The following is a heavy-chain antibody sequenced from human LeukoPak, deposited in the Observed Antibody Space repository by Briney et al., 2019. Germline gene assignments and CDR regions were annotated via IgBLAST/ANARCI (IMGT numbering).Heavy chain of an antibody. J-gene: IGHJ4*02. D-gene: IGHD3-22*01. Sequence: GASVKVSCKASGYTFTSYGISWVRQAPGQGLEWMGWISAYNGNTNYAQKLQVRVTMTTDTSTSTAYMELRSLRSDDTSVYYCARDRPSYYDSSGYYCWGQGTLVTVSS. V-gene: IGHV1-18*01. CDR3: ARDRPSYYDSSGYYC. CDR2: ISAYNGNT. CDR1: GYTFTSYG.